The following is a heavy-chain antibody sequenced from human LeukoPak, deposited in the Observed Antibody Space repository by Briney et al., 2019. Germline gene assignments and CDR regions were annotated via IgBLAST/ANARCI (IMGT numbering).Heavy chain of an antibody. Sequence: SQTLSLTCTVSGGSINSGGYYWSWIRQHPGKGLEWIGYIYYSGSTYYNPSLKSRVTISVDTSKNQFSLKLSSVTAADTAVYYCARDRVCSSTSCYVSDGMDVWGQGTTVTVSS. V-gene: IGHV4-31*03. CDR1: GGSINSGGYY. J-gene: IGHJ6*02. D-gene: IGHD2-2*01. CDR3: ARDRVCSSTSCYVSDGMDV. CDR2: IYYSGST.